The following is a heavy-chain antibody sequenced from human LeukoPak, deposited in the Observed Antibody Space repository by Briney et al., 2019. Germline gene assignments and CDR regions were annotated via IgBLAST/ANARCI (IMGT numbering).Heavy chain of an antibody. CDR2: INPNSGGT. CDR1: GYSRTDLS. D-gene: IGHD2-8*01. Sequence: ASVKVSCKVSGYSRTDLSIHWVRQAPGQGLEWMGWINPNSGGTSSAQKFQGRVTMTRDTSISTAYMEVSRLRSDDTAVYYCAREEVNGPSPIDIWGQGTMVTVSS. CDR3: AREEVNGPSPIDI. V-gene: IGHV1-2*02. J-gene: IGHJ3*02.